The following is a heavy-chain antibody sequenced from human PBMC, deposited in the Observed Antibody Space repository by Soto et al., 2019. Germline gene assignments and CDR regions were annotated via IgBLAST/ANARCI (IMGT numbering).Heavy chain of an antibody. V-gene: IGHV3-48*01. CDR2: ISSGSSTI. J-gene: IGHJ3*02. D-gene: IGHD3-16*01. CDR3: ASKGGARDAFDI. CDR1: GFTFSSYN. Sequence: EVQLVESGGTLVQPGGSLRLSCAASGFTFSSYNMNWVRQAPGKGPEWTSFISSGSSTIYYADSVKGRFTISRDNAKNSLYLQMNSLRAEETAGYYCASKGGARDAFDIWGQGTMVTVSS.